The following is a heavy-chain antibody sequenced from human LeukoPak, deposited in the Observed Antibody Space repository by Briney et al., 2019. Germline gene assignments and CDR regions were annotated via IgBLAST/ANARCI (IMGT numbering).Heavy chain of an antibody. D-gene: IGHD6-19*01. CDR2: MSYSGST. Sequence: SETLSLTCTVSGDSSSSNYYWGWIRQPPGKGLEWIVSMSYSGSTYYNPSLKSRVTISVDTSKNQFSLKLSSVTAADTAVYYCARGKVVAGTPGQNSWDYWGQGTLVTVSS. CDR3: ARGKVVAGTPGQNSWDY. J-gene: IGHJ4*02. CDR1: GDSSSSNYY. V-gene: IGHV4-39*07.